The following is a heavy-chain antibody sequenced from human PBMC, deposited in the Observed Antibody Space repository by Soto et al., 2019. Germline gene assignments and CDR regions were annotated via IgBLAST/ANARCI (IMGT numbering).Heavy chain of an antibody. CDR3: AKGTVYYYDSSGYFAY. Sequence: SGGSLRLSCAASGFTFRSYAMSWVRQAPGKGLEWVSAISGSGGSTYYADSVKGRFTISRDNSKNTLYLQMNSLRAEDTAVYHCAKGTVYYYDSSGYFAYWGQGTLVTVSS. D-gene: IGHD3-22*01. CDR2: ISGSGGST. CDR1: GFTFRSYA. V-gene: IGHV3-23*01. J-gene: IGHJ4*02.